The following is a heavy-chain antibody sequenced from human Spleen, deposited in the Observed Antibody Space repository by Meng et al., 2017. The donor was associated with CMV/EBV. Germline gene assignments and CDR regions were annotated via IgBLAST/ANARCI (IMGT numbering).Heavy chain of an antibody. V-gene: IGHV3-7*01. D-gene: IGHD5-24*01. J-gene: IGHJ4*02. CDR2: IKQDGGEK. CDR1: GFTFSNYW. CDR3: GDGYKTR. Sequence: GESLKISCAASGFTFSNYWMSWVRQAPGKGLEWVANIKQDGGEKYYVDSVRGRFTISRDNAKNSLYLQMNSLRAEDTAVYYCGDGYKTRWGQGTLVTVSS.